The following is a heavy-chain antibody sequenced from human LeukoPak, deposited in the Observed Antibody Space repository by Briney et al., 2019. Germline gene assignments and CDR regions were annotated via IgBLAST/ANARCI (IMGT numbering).Heavy chain of an antibody. CDR2: IYYSGST. Sequence: PSETLSLTCTVSGGSISSYYWSWIRQPPGKGLEWIGYIYYSGSTNYNPSLKSRVTISVDTSKNQFSLKLSSVTAADTAVYYCARDPRGYSYGYGSWFDPWGQGTLVTVSS. CDR1: GGSISSYY. V-gene: IGHV4-59*01. D-gene: IGHD5-18*01. CDR3: ARDPRGYSYGYGSWFDP. J-gene: IGHJ5*02.